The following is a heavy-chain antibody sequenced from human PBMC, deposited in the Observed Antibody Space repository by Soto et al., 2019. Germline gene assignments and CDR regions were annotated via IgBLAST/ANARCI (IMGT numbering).Heavy chain of an antibody. CDR3: ARDRKHRSSGWYRYFDY. V-gene: IGHV4-30-4*08. CDR1: GGSVSSGNYY. D-gene: IGHD6-19*01. Sequence: PSETLCLTCSGSGGSVSSGNYYWSWIRQPPGKGLEWIGYIYYSGSTYYNPSLKSRVTISVDTSKNQFSLKLSSVTSADTAVYYCARDRKHRSSGWYRYFDYCGQATLVTVSS. J-gene: IGHJ4*02. CDR2: IYYSGST.